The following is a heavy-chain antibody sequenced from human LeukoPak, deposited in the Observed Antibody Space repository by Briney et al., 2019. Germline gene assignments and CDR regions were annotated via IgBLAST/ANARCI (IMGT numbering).Heavy chain of an antibody. CDR2: MSPNSGNT. CDR1: GYTSTSYD. CDR3: ARGSHFYGSGAKRFDP. D-gene: IGHD3-10*01. Sequence: ASVKVSCKASGYTSTSYDINWVRQATGQGLEWMGWMSPNSGNTGYAQKFQGRVTMTRNTSISTAYMELSSLRSEDTAVYYCARGSHFYGSGAKRFDPWGQGTLVTVSS. J-gene: IGHJ5*02. V-gene: IGHV1-8*01.